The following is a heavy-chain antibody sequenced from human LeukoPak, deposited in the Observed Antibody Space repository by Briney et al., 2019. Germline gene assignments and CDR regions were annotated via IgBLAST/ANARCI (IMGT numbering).Heavy chain of an antibody. CDR3: ATLAPIAAAGRRNGGMDV. CDR2: IYYSGST. Sequence: ASQTLSLTCTVSGGSISSGGYYWSWIRQHPGKGLEWIGYIYYSGSTNYNPSLKSRVTISVDTSKNQFSLKLSSVTAADTAVYYCATLAPIAAAGRRNGGMDVWGQGTTVTVSS. V-gene: IGHV4-31*03. D-gene: IGHD6-13*01. J-gene: IGHJ6*02. CDR1: GGSISSGGYY.